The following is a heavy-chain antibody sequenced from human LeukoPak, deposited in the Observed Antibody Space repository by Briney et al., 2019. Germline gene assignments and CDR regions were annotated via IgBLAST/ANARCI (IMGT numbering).Heavy chain of an antibody. Sequence: GASLKISCKGSGSCFTSYWIGWVRPMAGKGLEWMGIMYPGDSDTRYSPSFQGQVTISVDKSISTAYLQWNSLKASDTAMYYCARLPLGQSGWYGNTFDYWGQGTLVTVSS. D-gene: IGHD6-19*01. CDR2: MYPGDSDT. V-gene: IGHV5-51*01. CDR1: GSCFTSYW. CDR3: ARLPLGQSGWYGNTFDY. J-gene: IGHJ4*02.